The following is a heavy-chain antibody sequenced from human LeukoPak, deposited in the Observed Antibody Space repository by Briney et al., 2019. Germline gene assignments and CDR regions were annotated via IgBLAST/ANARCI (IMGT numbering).Heavy chain of an antibody. J-gene: IGHJ4*02. V-gene: IGHV4-59*01. CDR2: IYYSGST. D-gene: IGHD3-22*01. CDR1: GGSISSYY. Sequence: SETLSLTCTVSGGSISSYYWSWIRQPPGKGLEWIGYIYYSGSTNYNPSLKSRVTISVGTSKNQFSLRLSSVTAADTAVYYCARDTYYYDSSGYPVGYFDYWGQGTLVTVSS. CDR3: ARDTYYYDSSGYPVGYFDY.